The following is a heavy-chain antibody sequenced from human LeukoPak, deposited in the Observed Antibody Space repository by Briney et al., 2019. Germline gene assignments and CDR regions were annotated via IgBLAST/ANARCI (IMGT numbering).Heavy chain of an antibody. J-gene: IGHJ4*02. Sequence: SETLSLTCAVYGGSFSGYYWSWVRQPPGKGLEWIGEINHSGSTNYNPSLKSRVTISVDTSKNQFSLKLSSVTAADTAVYYCARGVAVAHDFDYWGQGTLVTVSS. V-gene: IGHV4-34*01. D-gene: IGHD6-19*01. CDR2: INHSGST. CDR1: GGSFSGYY. CDR3: ARGVAVAHDFDY.